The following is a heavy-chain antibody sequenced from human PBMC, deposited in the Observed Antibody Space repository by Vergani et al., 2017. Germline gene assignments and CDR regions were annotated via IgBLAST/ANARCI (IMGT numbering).Heavy chain of an antibody. CDR1: GGSISSSSYD. J-gene: IGHJ4*02. CDR2: IYYSGST. D-gene: IGHD6-13*01. V-gene: IGHV4-39*01. CDR3: ARRDRNIAAAGFDY. Sequence: QLQLQESGPGLVKPSETLSLTCTVSGGSISSSSYDWGWIRQPPGKGLEWIGSIYYSGSTYYNPSLKSRVTISVDTSKNQFSLKLSSVTAADTAVYYCARRDRNIAAAGFDYWGQGTLVTVSS.